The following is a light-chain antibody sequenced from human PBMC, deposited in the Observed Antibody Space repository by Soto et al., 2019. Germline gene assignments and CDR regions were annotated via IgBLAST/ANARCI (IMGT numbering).Light chain of an antibody. CDR3: RKRSKWPWT. J-gene: IGKJ1*01. CDR1: QSVSSY. CDR2: DAS. Sequence: EIVLTQSPATLSLSPGERATLSCRASQSVSSYLAWYQQKPGQAPRLLIYDASNRATGIPARFSGSGSGTEFTLAIGTLEPEELAVYCCRKRSKWPWTFGQGTKV. V-gene: IGKV3-11*01.